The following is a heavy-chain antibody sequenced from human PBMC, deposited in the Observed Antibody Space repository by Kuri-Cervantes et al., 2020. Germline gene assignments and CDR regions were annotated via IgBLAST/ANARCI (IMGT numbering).Heavy chain of an antibody. Sequence: GESLKISCAASGFTFSSYAMHWVRQAPGKGLEWVAVISYDGSNKYYADSVKGRFTISRDNSKNTLCLQMNSLRAEDTAVYYCARAHRMGNYYYYGMDVWGQGTTVTVSS. J-gene: IGHJ6*02. CDR1: GFTFSSYA. CDR3: ARAHRMGNYYYYGMDV. D-gene: IGHD5-24*01. V-gene: IGHV3-30-3*01. CDR2: ISYDGSNK.